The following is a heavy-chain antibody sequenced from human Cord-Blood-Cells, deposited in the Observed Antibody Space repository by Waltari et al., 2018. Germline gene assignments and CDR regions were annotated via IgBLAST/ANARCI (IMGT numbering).Heavy chain of an antibody. CDR2: IYYSGST. CDR1: GGSISSSSYY. D-gene: IGHD6-25*01. J-gene: IGHJ4*02. CDR3: ASERRGRFDY. Sequence: QLQLQESGPGLVKPSETLSLTCTVSGGSISSSSYYWGWIRQPPGKGREWIGSIYYSGSTYYTPSLKSRVTISVDTSKNQFSLKLSSVTAADTAVYYCASERRGRFDYWGQGTLVTVSS. V-gene: IGHV4-39*01.